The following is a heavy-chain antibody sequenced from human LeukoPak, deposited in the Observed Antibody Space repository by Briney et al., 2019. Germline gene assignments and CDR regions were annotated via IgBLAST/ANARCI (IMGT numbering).Heavy chain of an antibody. CDR1: GGSISSYY. D-gene: IGHD1-26*01. CDR2: IYTSGST. CDR3: ATLGATHAFDI. J-gene: IGHJ3*02. Sequence: SETLSLTCTVSGGSISSYYWSWIRQPAGKGPEWIGRIYTSGSTNYNPSLKSRVTISVDTSKNQFSLKLSSVTAADTAVYYCATLGATHAFDIWGQGTMVTVSS. V-gene: IGHV4-4*07.